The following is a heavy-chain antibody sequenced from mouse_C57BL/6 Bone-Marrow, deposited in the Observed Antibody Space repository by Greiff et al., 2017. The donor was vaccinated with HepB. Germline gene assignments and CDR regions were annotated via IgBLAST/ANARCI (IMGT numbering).Heavy chain of an antibody. Sequence: EVKVVESGGGLVQPGGSLKLSCAASGFTFSDYGMAWVRQAPRKGPEWVAFISNLAYSIYYADTVTGRFTISRENAKNTLYLEMSSLRSEDTAMYYCARLPHYYGSTMDYWGQGTSVTVSS. D-gene: IGHD1-1*01. J-gene: IGHJ4*01. CDR1: GFTFSDYG. CDR2: ISNLAYSI. V-gene: IGHV5-15*01. CDR3: ARLPHYYGSTMDY.